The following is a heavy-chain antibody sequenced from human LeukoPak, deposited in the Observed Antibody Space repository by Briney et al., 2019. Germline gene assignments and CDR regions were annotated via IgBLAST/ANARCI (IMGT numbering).Heavy chain of an antibody. V-gene: IGHV4-61*02. CDR2: IYTSGST. Sequence: SETLSLTCTVSGGSISSGSYYWSWIRQPAGKGLEWIGRIYTSGSTNYNPSLKSRVTISVDTSKNQFSLKLSSVTAADTAVYYCAREPITMVRGVIRYGMDVWGQETTVTVSS. J-gene: IGHJ6*02. CDR1: GGSISSGSYY. D-gene: IGHD3-10*01. CDR3: AREPITMVRGVIRYGMDV.